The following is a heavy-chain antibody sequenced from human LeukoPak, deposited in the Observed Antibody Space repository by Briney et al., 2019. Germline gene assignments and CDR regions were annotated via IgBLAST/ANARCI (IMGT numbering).Heavy chain of an antibody. CDR1: GFTVSSNY. J-gene: IGHJ4*02. CDR3: ARAVPGYGFIFDY. V-gene: IGHV3-53*01. D-gene: IGHD5-18*01. Sequence: PGGSLRLPCAASGFTVSSNYMSWVRQAPGKGLEWVSVIYSGGSTYYADSVKGRFTVSRDNSKNTLYLQMSSLTAEDTAVYYCARAVPGYGFIFDYWGQGTLVTVSS. CDR2: IYSGGST.